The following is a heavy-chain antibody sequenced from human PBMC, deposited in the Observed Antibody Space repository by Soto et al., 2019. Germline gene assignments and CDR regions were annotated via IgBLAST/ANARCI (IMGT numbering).Heavy chain of an antibody. Sequence: PGGSLRLSCAASGFTFSSYAMSWVRQAPGKGLEWVSGITGSGGGTYYADSVKGRFTISRDNSKNTLYLQMNSLRVEDTAVYYCAIKDPPAGGYGSFFYSWSRGTLDIVSS. V-gene: IGHV3-23*01. J-gene: IGHJ4*02. D-gene: IGHD5-12*01. CDR3: AIKDPPAGGYGSFFYS. CDR1: GFTFSSYA. CDR2: ITGSGGGT.